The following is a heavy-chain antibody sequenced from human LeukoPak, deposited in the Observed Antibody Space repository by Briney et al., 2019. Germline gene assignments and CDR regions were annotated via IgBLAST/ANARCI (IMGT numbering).Heavy chain of an antibody. CDR3: ARVMAARREDLNWFDP. V-gene: IGHV4-59*02. D-gene: IGHD6-6*01. CDR1: GGSVSSHF. Sequence: SETLSLTCTVSGGSVSSHFWSWIRQPPGKGLEWIGYIYNSGITNYNPSLKSRVTISVDTSNNQFSLNLTSVNAADTAVYYCARVMAARREDLNWFDPWGQGTLVTVSS. J-gene: IGHJ5*02. CDR2: IYNSGIT.